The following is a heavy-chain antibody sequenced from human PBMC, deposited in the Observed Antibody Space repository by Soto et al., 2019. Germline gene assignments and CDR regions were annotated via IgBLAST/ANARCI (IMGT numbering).Heavy chain of an antibody. Sequence: SVKVSCKASGGTCSIYAISGVLQSPLQWLEWMGGIIPIFGTANYAQKFQGRVTITADKSTSTAYMELSSLRSEDTAVYYCARGGDIVLIDNWFDPWGQGTLVTVSS. CDR2: IIPIFGTA. CDR3: ARGGDIVLIDNWFDP. D-gene: IGHD2-8*01. CDR1: GGTCSIYA. V-gene: IGHV1-69*06. J-gene: IGHJ5*02.